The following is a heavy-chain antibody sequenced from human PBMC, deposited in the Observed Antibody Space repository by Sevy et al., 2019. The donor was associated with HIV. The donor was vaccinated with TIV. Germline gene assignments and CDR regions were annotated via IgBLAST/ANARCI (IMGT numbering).Heavy chain of an antibody. Sequence: ASVKVSCKVSGYTLSQVSMHWVRQVPGKGLEWMGSFDPEDGETIYAQKFHGRLTMTEDKSTDTAYMGLGSLKSEDTAVFYCAITKDYYDSSGCPFDYWGQGTLVTVSS. V-gene: IGHV1-24*01. CDR3: AITKDYYDSSGCPFDY. CDR1: GYTLSQVS. CDR2: FDPEDGET. J-gene: IGHJ4*02. D-gene: IGHD3-22*01.